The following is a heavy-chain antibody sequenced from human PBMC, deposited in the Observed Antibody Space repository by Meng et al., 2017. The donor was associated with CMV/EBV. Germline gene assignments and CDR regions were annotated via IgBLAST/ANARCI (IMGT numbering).Heavy chain of an antibody. V-gene: IGHV1-69*10. CDR1: GGTFSSYA. CDR3: ARRLSTYDFWSSYSSRGMDV. D-gene: IGHD3-3*01. Sequence: SVHVSCKASGGTFSSYAISWVRQAPGQGLEWMGGIIPILGIANYAQKFQGRVTITADKSTSTAYMDLSSLRSEDTAVYYCARRLSTYDFWSSYSSRGMDVWGQGTTVTVSS. J-gene: IGHJ6*02. CDR2: IIPILGIA.